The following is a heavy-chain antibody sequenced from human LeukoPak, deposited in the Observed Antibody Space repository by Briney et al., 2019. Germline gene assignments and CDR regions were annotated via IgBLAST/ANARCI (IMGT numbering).Heavy chain of an antibody. CDR2: INHSGRT. V-gene: IGHV4-34*01. CDR3: ARRYCSSTSCLIRRFDP. J-gene: IGHJ5*02. CDR1: GGSSSGYY. Sequence: SETLSPTCAVYGGSSSGYYWSWVRQPPGKGLEWIGEINHSGRTNSTPSLKSRVTISVDTSKNQFSLKLGSVTAADTAVYYCARRYCSSTSCLIRRFDPWGQGTLVTVSS. D-gene: IGHD2-2*01.